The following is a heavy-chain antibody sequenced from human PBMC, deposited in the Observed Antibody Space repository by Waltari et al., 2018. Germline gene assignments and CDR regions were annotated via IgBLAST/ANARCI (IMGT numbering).Heavy chain of an antibody. CDR1: GFTFSSYA. D-gene: IGHD2-15*01. Sequence: QVQLVESGGGVVQPGRSLRLSCAASGFTFSSYAMHWVRQAPGKGLEWVAVISYDGSNKYYADSVKGRFTISRDNSKNTLYLQMNSLRAEDTAVYYCARAGESGGSYFWGQGTLVTVSS. V-gene: IGHV3-30-3*01. J-gene: IGHJ4*02. CDR3: ARAGESGGSYF. CDR2: ISYDGSNK.